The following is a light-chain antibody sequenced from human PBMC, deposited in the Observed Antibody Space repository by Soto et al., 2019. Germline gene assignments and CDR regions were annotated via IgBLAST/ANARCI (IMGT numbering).Light chain of an antibody. CDR1: QDISPN. CDR3: QKYDNAPLT. CDR2: PAY. Sequence: DIQMTQAPSSLSASVGDRVTTPCRARQDISPNLAWYQQKPGKVPKLLISPAYTLQSGVPPRFSGSGSGTDFTLTISSLQPEDVATYYCQKYDNAPLTFGGGTKVEIK. V-gene: IGKV1-27*01. J-gene: IGKJ4*01.